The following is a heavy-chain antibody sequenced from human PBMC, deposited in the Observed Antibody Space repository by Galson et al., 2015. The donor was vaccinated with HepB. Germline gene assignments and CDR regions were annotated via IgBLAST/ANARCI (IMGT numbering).Heavy chain of an antibody. V-gene: IGHV3-7*03. Sequence: SLRLSCAASGFTYSSHWMSWVRQAPGKGLEWVPNIKQDGSEKYYVDSVKGRFTISRDNAKNSLYLQMNSLRAEDTAVYYCAREKGEVARTHSFDYWGQGTLVTVSS. CDR1: GFTYSSHW. CDR3: AREKGEVARTHSFDY. CDR2: IKQDGSEK. D-gene: IGHD5-12*01. J-gene: IGHJ4*02.